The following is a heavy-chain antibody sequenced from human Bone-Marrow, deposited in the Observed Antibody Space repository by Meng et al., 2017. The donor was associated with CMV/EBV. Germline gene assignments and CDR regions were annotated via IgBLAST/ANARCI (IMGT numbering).Heavy chain of an antibody. J-gene: IGHJ4*02. CDR2: ISYDGSNK. CDR3: ARAGGSPDHSSSWYYFDY. Sequence: GESLKISCAASGFTFSSYAMHWVRQAPGKGLEWVAVISYDGSNKYYADSVKGRFTISRDNSKNTLYLQMNSLRAEDTAVYYCARAGGSPDHSSSWYYFDYWGQGTRVTGSS. V-gene: IGHV3-30*04. D-gene: IGHD6-13*01. CDR1: GFTFSSYA.